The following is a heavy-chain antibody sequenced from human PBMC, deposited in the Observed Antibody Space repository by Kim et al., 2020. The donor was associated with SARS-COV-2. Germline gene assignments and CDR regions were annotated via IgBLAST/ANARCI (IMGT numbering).Heavy chain of an antibody. CDR2: INAGNGNT. CDR3: ASPSVLRYFDWGGMDV. D-gene: IGHD3-9*01. Sequence: ASVKVSCKASGYTFTSYAMHWVRQAPGQRLEWMGWINAGNGNTKYSQKFQGRVTITRDTSASTAYMELSSLRSEDTAVYYCASPSVLRYFDWGGMDVWGQGTTVTVSS. CDR1: GYTFTSYA. V-gene: IGHV1-3*01. J-gene: IGHJ6*02.